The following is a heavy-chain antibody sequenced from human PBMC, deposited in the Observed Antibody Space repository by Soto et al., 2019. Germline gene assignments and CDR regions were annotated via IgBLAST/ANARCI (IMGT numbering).Heavy chain of an antibody. V-gene: IGHV3-23*01. Sequence: GGSLRLSCAASGFIFSNYAMSWVRQAPGKGLEWVSAISSGGGGGTYYADSVKGRFIISRDNSKNTVYLQMNSLRAEDTAFYYCAKDSISDRETFNFDSWGQGTLVTVSS. CDR3: AKDSISDRETFNFDS. CDR2: ISSGGGGGT. CDR1: GFIFSNYA. J-gene: IGHJ4*02. D-gene: IGHD1-26*01.